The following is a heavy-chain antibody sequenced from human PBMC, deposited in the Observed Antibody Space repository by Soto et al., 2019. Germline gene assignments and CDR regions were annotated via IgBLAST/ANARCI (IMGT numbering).Heavy chain of an antibody. D-gene: IGHD3-10*01. Sequence: SETLSRTCTVSGASISSYCWSWIRPHQGKGLEWIGYIYYSGSTNYNPSLKSRVTISVDTSKNQFSLKLSSVTAADTAVYYCASLNWFGEANFDYWGQGTLVTVSS. CDR3: ASLNWFGEANFDY. J-gene: IGHJ4*02. V-gene: IGHV4-59*01. CDR1: GASISSYC. CDR2: IYYSGST.